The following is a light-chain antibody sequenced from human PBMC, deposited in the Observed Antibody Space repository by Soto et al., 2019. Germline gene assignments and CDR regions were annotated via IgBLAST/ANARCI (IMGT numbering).Light chain of an antibody. CDR2: EVS. J-gene: IGLJ2*01. V-gene: IGLV2-8*01. CDR3: SSYAGSNNYVV. CDR1: SSDVGGYNY. Sequence: QSALTQPPSASGSPGQSVTISCTGTSSDVGGYNYVSWYQQHPGKAPKLMIYEVSKRPSGVPDRFSGSKSGNTASLTVSGLQAEDAADYDCSSYAGSNNYVVFGGGTKRTVL.